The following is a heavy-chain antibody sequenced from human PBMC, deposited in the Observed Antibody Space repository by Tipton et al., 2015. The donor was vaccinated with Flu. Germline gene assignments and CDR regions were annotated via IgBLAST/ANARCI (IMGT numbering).Heavy chain of an antibody. CDR1: GYSIRSRYD. J-gene: IGHJ4*02. Sequence: TLSLTCSVSGYSIRSRYDWGWARRPPREGLEGIGTIYHSRTTYYNPSLKSRLPISVNTSKNPFSLKLRSVTAADTAVYYCARHTGDSVRGVIDDWGQGTLVTVSS. CDR3: ARHTGDSVRGVIDD. V-gene: IGHV4-38-2*01. D-gene: IGHD3-10*02. CDR2: IYHSRTT.